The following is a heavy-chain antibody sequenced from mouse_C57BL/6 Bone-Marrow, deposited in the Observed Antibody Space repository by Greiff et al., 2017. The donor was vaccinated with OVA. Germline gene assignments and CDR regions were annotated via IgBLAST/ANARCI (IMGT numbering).Heavy chain of an antibody. CDR3: ARYDYDEAY. CDR1: GFTFSSYG. V-gene: IGHV5-6*01. CDR2: ISSGGSYT. J-gene: IGHJ3*01. Sequence: EVQLVESGGDLVKPGGSLKLSCAASGFTFSSYGMSWVRQTPDKRLEWVATISSGGSYTYYPDSVKGRFTISRDNAKNTLYLQMSSLKSEDTAMYYCARYDYDEAYWGQGTLVTVSA. D-gene: IGHD2-4*01.